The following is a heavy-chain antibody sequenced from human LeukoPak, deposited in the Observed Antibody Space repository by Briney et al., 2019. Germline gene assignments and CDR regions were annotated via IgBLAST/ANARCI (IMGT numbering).Heavy chain of an antibody. Sequence: GGSLRLSCAASGFIVSSNYMSWVRQAPGKGLEWVSSISSSSIYVYYADSLKGRFTISRDNAKNLLYLQMNSLRAEDTAVYYCASGYTYGLMSYWGQGTLVTVSS. CDR1: GFIVSSNY. CDR2: ISSSSIYV. CDR3: ASGYTYGLMSY. J-gene: IGHJ1*01. V-gene: IGHV3-21*01. D-gene: IGHD5-18*01.